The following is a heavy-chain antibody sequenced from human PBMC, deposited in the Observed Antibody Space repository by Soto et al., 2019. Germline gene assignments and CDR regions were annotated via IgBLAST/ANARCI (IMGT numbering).Heavy chain of an antibody. Sequence: GGSLRLSCAASGFTFSSYAMSWVRQAPGKGLEWVSAISGSGGSTYYADSVKGRFTISRDNSKNTLYVQMNSLRAEDTAVYYCAKGRLRFGLLQRSYYYYYGMDVWGQGTTVTVSS. V-gene: IGHV3-23*01. D-gene: IGHD3-10*01. J-gene: IGHJ6*02. CDR3: AKGRLRFGLLQRSYYYYYGMDV. CDR2: ISGSGGST. CDR1: GFTFSSYA.